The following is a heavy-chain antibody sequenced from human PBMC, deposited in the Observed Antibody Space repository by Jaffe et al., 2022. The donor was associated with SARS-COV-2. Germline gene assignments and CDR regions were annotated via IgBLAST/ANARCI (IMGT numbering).Heavy chain of an antibody. J-gene: IGHJ4*02. Sequence: QVQLVESGGGVVQPGRSLRLSCAASGFTFSNYGMHWVRQAPGKGLEWVAVISYDGSNKYYADSVKGRFTISRDVSKNTLFLQMNSLRAEDTAVYFCAKDQGRGYNYGSIFDHWGQGTLLTVSS. CDR3: AKDQGRGYNYGSIFDH. CDR2: ISYDGSNK. CDR1: GFTFSNYG. V-gene: IGHV3-30*18. D-gene: IGHD5-18*01.